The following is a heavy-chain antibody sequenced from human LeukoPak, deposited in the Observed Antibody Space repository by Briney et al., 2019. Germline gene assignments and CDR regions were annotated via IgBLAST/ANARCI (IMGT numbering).Heavy chain of an antibody. CDR3: ARGRGFDY. CDR1: GFTFDDYA. CDR2: ISRDSGTI. Sequence: GGSLRLSCAASGFTFDDYAMHWVRQAPGKGLEWVSGISRDSGTIVYADSVKGRFTISRDNAKNSLYLQMNSLRAEDTAVYYCARGRGFDYWGQGTLVTVSS. V-gene: IGHV3-9*01. J-gene: IGHJ4*02.